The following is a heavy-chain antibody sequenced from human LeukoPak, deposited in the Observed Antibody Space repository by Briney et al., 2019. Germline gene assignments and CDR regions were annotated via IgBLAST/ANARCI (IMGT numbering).Heavy chain of an antibody. D-gene: IGHD6-19*01. CDR2: ISGCGGRT. V-gene: IGHV3-23*01. Sequence: GGSLTLSCPASGFTFSKYGMSWVRQAPGKGLEWVSGISGCGGRTKYAGSLKGRFTNSRDNSKNPLYLQMNSLRADDTAVYYCPKDKQWLATYFDYWGQGTLVTVSS. J-gene: IGHJ4*02. CDR1: GFTFSKYG. CDR3: PKDKQWLATYFDY.